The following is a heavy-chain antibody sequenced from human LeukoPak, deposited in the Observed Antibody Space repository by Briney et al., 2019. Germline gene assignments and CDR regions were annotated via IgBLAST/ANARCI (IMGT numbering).Heavy chain of an antibody. CDR1: GFTFSSYW. Sequence: PGGSLRLSCAASGFTFSSYWMSWVRQAPGKGLEWVANIKQDGSEKYYVDSVKGRFTISRDNAKNSLYLQMNSLRAEDTAVYYCARVWAGIAVAGIPDYWGQGTLVTVSS. V-gene: IGHV3-7*01. CDR3: ARVWAGIAVAGIPDY. CDR2: IKQDGSEK. J-gene: IGHJ4*02. D-gene: IGHD6-19*01.